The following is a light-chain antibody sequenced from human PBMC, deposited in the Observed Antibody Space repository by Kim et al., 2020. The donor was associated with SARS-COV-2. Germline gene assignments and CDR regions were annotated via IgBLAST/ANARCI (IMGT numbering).Light chain of an antibody. V-gene: IGLV3-19*01. Sequence: SSELTQDPAVSVALGQTVRITCQGDSLRNYNGRWYQQKPGQAPLLVVYDRNKRPSGIPDRFSGSSSGTTASLTITGAQAEDEADYYCNSRDRSGNHQVFGTGTKVTVL. CDR1: SLRNYN. J-gene: IGLJ1*01. CDR2: DRN. CDR3: NSRDRSGNHQV.